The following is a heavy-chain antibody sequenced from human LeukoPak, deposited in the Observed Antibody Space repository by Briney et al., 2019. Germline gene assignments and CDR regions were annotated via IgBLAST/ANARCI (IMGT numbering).Heavy chain of an antibody. D-gene: IGHD6-19*01. CDR2: ISAYNGDT. CDR1: GYTFNIYG. V-gene: IGHV1-18*01. Sequence: ASVTVPFKASGYTFNIYGISWARQAPGQGLEWMGWISAYNGDTHYAERFQGRGTLTIDTSTSKAYMELRNLRSDDTAMYYCARDPSNTSGWYIYFDYWGQGTLVTVSS. CDR3: ARDPSNTSGWYIYFDY. J-gene: IGHJ4*02.